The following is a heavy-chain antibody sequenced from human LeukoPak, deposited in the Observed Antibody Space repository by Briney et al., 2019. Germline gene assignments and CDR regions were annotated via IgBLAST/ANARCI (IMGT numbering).Heavy chain of an antibody. CDR1: GGSVSSGSYY. D-gene: IGHD3-16*01. CDR3: ARVVGGVKAHGMNV. CDR2: IYYSGIT. Sequence: SETLSLTCTVSGGSVSSGSYYWSWIRQPPGTGLEWIGYIYYSGITNYNPSLKSRVTISIDTSKNQFSLKLSSVTAADTAVYYCARVVGGVKAHGMNVWGQGTTVTVSS. J-gene: IGHJ6*02. V-gene: IGHV4-61*01.